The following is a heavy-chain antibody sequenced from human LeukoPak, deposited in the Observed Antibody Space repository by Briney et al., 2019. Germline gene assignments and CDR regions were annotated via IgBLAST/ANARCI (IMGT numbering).Heavy chain of an antibody. J-gene: IGHJ4*02. CDR2: IYYSGST. CDR3: ARGPHIAVAGYYFDY. Sequence: SETLSLTCTVSGGSISSYYWSWIRQPPGKGLEWIGYIYYSGSTNYNPSLKSRVTISVDTSKNQFSLKLSSVTAADTAVYYCARGPHIAVAGYYFDYWGQGTLVTVSS. D-gene: IGHD6-19*01. V-gene: IGHV4-59*01. CDR1: GGSISSYY.